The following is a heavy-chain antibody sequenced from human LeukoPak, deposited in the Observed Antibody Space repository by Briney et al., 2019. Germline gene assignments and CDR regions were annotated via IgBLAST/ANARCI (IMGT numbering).Heavy chain of an antibody. CDR1: GYTFTSYG. CDR2: ISAYNGNT. V-gene: IGHV1-18*01. CDR3: ARERASSGRFYYYGMDV. Sequence: ASVKVSCKASGYTFTSYGISWVRQAPGQGLEWMGWISAYNGNTNYAQKLQGRVTMTTDTSTSTAYMELRSLRSDDTAVYYCARERASSGRFYYYGMDVWGQGTTVTVSS. J-gene: IGHJ6*02. D-gene: IGHD6-19*01.